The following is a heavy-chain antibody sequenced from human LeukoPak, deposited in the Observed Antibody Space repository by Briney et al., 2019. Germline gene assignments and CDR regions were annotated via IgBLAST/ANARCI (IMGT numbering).Heavy chain of an antibody. CDR2: IIPIFGTA. J-gene: IGHJ6*04. Sequence: ASVKFSCKASGGTFSSYAISWVRQAPGPGLEWMGGIIPIFGTANYAQKFQGRVTITADESTSTAYMELSSLRSEDTAVYYCARGSGYDYDYYGMDVWGKGTTVTVSS. D-gene: IGHD5-12*01. V-gene: IGHV1-69*13. CDR3: ARGSGYDYDYYGMDV. CDR1: GGTFSSYA.